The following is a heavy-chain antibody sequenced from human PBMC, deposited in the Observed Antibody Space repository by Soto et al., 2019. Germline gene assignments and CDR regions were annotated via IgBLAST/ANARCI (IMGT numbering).Heavy chain of an antibody. CDR3: ARRGSGYDWNYFDY. Sequence: PSETLSLTCTVSGGSISSYYWSWIRQPPGKGLEWIGYIYYSGSTNYNPSLKSRVTISVDTSKNQFSLKLSSVTAADTAVYYCARRGSGYDWNYFDYWGQGTLVTVSS. J-gene: IGHJ4*02. CDR2: IYYSGST. V-gene: IGHV4-59*08. CDR1: GGSISSYY. D-gene: IGHD5-12*01.